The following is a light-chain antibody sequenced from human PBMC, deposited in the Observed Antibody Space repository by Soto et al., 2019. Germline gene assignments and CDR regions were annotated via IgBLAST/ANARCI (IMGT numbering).Light chain of an antibody. CDR2: DAF. CDR1: QGISTY. V-gene: IGKV1-5*01. Sequence: DIQMTQSPSSLSASVGDRVTITCRASQGISTYLNWFQQKPGKAPKLLIYDAFSLESGVPSRFSGSGSGTEFTLTISSLQPDDFATYYCQQYNSYAWTFGQGTKVDI. CDR3: QQYNSYAWT. J-gene: IGKJ1*01.